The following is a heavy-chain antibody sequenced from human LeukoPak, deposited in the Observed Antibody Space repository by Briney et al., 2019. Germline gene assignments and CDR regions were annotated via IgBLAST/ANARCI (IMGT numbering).Heavy chain of an antibody. V-gene: IGHV3-9*01. CDR1: GFNFDDYA. J-gene: IGHJ4*02. D-gene: IGHD2-8*01. CDR2: ISWNSENI. Sequence: GGSLRLSCAASGFNFDDYAMHWVRQAPGKGLEWVSGISWNSENIGYADSVKGRFTISRDNAKKSLYLQMNTLRAEDTAVYYCADPGVGYWGQGTLVTVSS. CDR3: ADPGVGY.